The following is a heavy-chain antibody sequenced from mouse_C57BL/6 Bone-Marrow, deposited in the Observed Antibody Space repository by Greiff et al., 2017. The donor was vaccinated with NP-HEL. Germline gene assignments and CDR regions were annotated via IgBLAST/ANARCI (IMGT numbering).Heavy chain of an antibody. D-gene: IGHD1-1*01. CDR1: GYTFTDYY. J-gene: IGHJ3*01. V-gene: IGHV1-26*01. Sequence: EVQLQQSGPELVKPGASVKISCKASGYTFTDYYMNWVKQSHGKSLEWIGDINPNNGGTSYNQKFKGKATLTVDQSSSTAYMELRSLTSEDSAVYYCASAIYYYGSMAYWGQGTLVTVSA. CDR2: INPNNGGT. CDR3: ASAIYYYGSMAY.